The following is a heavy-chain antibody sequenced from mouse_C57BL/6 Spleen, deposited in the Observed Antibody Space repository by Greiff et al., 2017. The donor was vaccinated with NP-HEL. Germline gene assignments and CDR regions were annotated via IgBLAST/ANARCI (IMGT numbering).Heavy chain of an antibody. Sequence: VQLQQSGPELVKPGASVKISCKASGYSFTSYYIHWVKQRPGQGLEWIGWIYPGSGNTKYNEKFKGKATLTADTSSSTAYMQLSSLTSEDSAVYYCAREALRRNGFDYWGQGTTLTVSS. V-gene: IGHV1-66*01. CDR3: AREALRRNGFDY. CDR1: GYSFTSYY. D-gene: IGHD2-12*01. J-gene: IGHJ2*01. CDR2: IYPGSGNT.